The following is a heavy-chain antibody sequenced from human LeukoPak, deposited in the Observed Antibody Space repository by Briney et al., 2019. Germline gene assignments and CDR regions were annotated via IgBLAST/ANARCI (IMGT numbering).Heavy chain of an antibody. D-gene: IGHD1-26*01. CDR2: IYTSGST. CDR3: ARDGPNEWAFDY. V-gene: IGHV4-61*02. Sequence: SQTLSLTCTVSGGSISSGSYYWSWIRQPAGKGLEWIGRIYTSGSTNYNPSLKSRVTISVDTSKNQFSLKLSSVTAADTAVYYCARDGPNEWAFDYWGQGTLVTVSS. CDR1: GGSISSGSYY. J-gene: IGHJ4*02.